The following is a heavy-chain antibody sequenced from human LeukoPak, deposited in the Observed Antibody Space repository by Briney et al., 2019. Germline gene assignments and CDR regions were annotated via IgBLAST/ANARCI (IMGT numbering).Heavy chain of an antibody. CDR1: RFTFNNYA. CDR3: ASIEYSSSSYYYYGMDV. CDR2: ISGSGDST. V-gene: IGHV3-23*01. D-gene: IGHD6-6*01. Sequence: GGSLRLSCAASRFTFNNYAMNWVRQAPGKGLEWVSGISGSGDSTYYADSVKGRFTISRDNSKNTPYLQMNSLRAEDTAVYYCASIEYSSSSYYYYGMDVWGQGTTVTVSS. J-gene: IGHJ6*02.